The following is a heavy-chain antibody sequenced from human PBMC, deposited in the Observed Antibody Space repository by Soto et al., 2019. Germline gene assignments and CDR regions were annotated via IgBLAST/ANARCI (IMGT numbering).Heavy chain of an antibody. V-gene: IGHV3-53*02. Sequence: EVQLVETGGGLIQPGGSLRLSCAASGFTVSSNYMSWVRQAPGKGLEWVSVIYSGGSTYYADSVKGRFTISRDNSKNTLYLQMNRLRAEDTAVYYCVCVVYYYDSSGYSTDFDYWGQGTLVTVSS. D-gene: IGHD3-22*01. CDR2: IYSGGST. CDR3: VCVVYYYDSSGYSTDFDY. CDR1: GFTVSSNY. J-gene: IGHJ4*02.